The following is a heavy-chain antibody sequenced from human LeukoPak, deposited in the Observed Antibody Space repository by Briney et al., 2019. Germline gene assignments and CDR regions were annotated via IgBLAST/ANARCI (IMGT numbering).Heavy chain of an antibody. D-gene: IGHD3-3*01. CDR2: IYTSGST. CDR1: GGSISSYY. Sequence: SETLSLTCTVSGGSISSYYWSWIRQPPGKGLEWIGRIYTSGSTNYNPSLKSRVTMSVDTSKNQFSLKLSSVTAADTAVYYCARLNYDFWSGYWFDPWGQGTLVTVSS. CDR3: ARLNYDFWSGYWFDP. J-gene: IGHJ5*02. V-gene: IGHV4-4*07.